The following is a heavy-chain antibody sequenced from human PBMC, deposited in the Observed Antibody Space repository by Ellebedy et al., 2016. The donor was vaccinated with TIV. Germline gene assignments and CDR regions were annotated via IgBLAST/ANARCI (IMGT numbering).Heavy chain of an antibody. CDR2: ISGYNGKT. D-gene: IGHD5-12*01. V-gene: IGHV1-18*01. J-gene: IGHJ4*02. Sequence: ASVKVSXKASGYTFISYGISWVRQAPGQGLEWMGWISGYNGKTENAQKLQGRVTMTTDTSTSTAYMELRSLRSDDTAVYYCARSEYNGNVNFDYWGQGTLVTVSS. CDR3: ARSEYNGNVNFDY. CDR1: GYTFISYG.